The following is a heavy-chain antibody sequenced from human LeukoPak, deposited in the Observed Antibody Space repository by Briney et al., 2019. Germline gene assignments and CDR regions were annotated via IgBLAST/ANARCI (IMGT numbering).Heavy chain of an antibody. V-gene: IGHV3-21*04. CDR1: GFTFSNYD. Sequence: GGSLRLSCVASGFTFSNYDMNWVRQVPGKGLEWVSFISSSSSYIYYADSVKGRFTISRDNAKKSLYLQMNSLRAEDTAVYYCARGRYDSRIFDYWGQGTLVTVSS. D-gene: IGHD3-22*01. CDR2: ISSSSSYI. J-gene: IGHJ4*02. CDR3: ARGRYDSRIFDY.